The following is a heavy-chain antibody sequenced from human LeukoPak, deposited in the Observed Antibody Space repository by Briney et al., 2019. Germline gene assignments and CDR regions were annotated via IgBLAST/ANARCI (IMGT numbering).Heavy chain of an antibody. V-gene: IGHV3-33*01. J-gene: IGHJ4*02. CDR3: ARVHGSSWHHYFDY. D-gene: IGHD6-13*01. Sequence: GGSLRLSCAASGFTFSSYDMHWVRQAPGKGLEWVAVIWYDGSNKNYADSVKGRFTISRDNSKNTLYLQMNSLRAEDTAVYYCARVHGSSWHHYFDYWGQGTLVTVSS. CDR1: GFTFSSYD. CDR2: IWYDGSNK.